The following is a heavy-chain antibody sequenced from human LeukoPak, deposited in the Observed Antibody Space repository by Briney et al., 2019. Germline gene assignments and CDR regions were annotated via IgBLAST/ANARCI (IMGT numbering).Heavy chain of an antibody. CDR3: ARIGYCTNGVCSDYFDY. CDR1: GGFISSYY. D-gene: IGHD2-8*01. V-gene: IGHV4-59*01. J-gene: IGHJ4*02. CDR2: IYYSGST. Sequence: SETLSLTCTVSGGFISSYYWSWIRQPPGKGLEWIGYIYYSGSTNYNPSLKSRVTISVDTSKNQFSLKLSSVTAADTAVYYCARIGYCTNGVCSDYFDYWGQGTLVTVSS.